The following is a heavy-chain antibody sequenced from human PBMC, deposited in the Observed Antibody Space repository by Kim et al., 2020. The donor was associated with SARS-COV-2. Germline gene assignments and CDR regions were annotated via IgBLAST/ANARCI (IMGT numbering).Heavy chain of an antibody. D-gene: IGHD1-26*01. V-gene: IGHV3-23*01. CDR3: TKYFYWDNSGAAAFDL. CDR1: GFTFSSFA. CDR2: ISGSGGTT. Sequence: GGSLRLSCAASGFTFSSFAMNWVRQAPGKGLEWVSGISGSGGTTYYADSVKGRFTFSRDNSKNTLYLQMNSLRAEDTAVYYCTKYFYWDNSGAAAFDLWG. J-gene: IGHJ2*01.